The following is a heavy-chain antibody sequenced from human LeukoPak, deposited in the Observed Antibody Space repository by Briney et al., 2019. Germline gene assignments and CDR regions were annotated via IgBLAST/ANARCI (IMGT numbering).Heavy chain of an antibody. Sequence: GGSLRLSCATSGFTFSHYGMHWVRQAPGKGLEWVAVIWSDAYNMFYGDSVKGRFTISRGNSKKIVYLQMNNLRVEDTAVYYCAKDAQRGFDYSNSLESWGQGTLVTVSS. CDR3: AKDAQRGFDYSNSLES. V-gene: IGHV3-33*06. CDR2: IWSDAYNM. CDR1: GFTFSHYG. D-gene: IGHD4-11*01. J-gene: IGHJ5*01.